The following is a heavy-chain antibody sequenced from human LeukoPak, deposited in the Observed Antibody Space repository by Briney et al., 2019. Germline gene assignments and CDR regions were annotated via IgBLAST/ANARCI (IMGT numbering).Heavy chain of an antibody. CDR1: GVSISSYY. V-gene: IGHV4-59*08. J-gene: IGHJ6*02. Sequence: SETLSLTCTVSGVSISSYYWSWIRQPPGKGLEWIGYIYYSGSTNYNPSLKSRVTISVDTSKNQFSLKLSSVTAADTAVYYCARQGVVVVPAAATYYYYGMDVWGQGTTVTVSS. D-gene: IGHD2-2*01. CDR3: ARQGVVVVPAAATYYYYGMDV. CDR2: IYYSGST.